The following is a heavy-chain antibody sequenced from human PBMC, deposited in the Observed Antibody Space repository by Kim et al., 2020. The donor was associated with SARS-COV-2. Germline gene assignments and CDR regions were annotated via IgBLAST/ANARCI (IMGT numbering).Heavy chain of an antibody. J-gene: IGHJ3*02. Sequence: GGSLRLSCVVSGFTLSSHWMHWVRQVPGKGLVWVSRLSTDGITTTYADSVKGRFSISRDNAKNTLYLQMNSLRAEDTAVYYCARGWAFDIWGQGTMVTVSS. D-gene: IGHD2-15*01. CDR2: LSTDGITT. CDR3: ARGWAFDI. V-gene: IGHV3-74*01. CDR1: GFTLSSHW.